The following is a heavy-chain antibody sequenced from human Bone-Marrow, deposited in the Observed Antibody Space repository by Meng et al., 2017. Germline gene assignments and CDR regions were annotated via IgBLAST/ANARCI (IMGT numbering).Heavy chain of an antibody. V-gene: IGHV3-21*04. J-gene: IGHJ3*02. CDR1: GFTFSNYN. Sequence: GESLKISCAVSGFTFSNYNINWVRQAPGKGLEWVSCISRSNNYTYYADSVKGRLTISRDNARDSLYLQMNSLRAEDTAVYYCAREEGTVVTQEGAFDIWGQGTMVTVSS. CDR3: AREEGTVVTQEGAFDI. D-gene: IGHD4-23*01. CDR2: ISRSNNYT.